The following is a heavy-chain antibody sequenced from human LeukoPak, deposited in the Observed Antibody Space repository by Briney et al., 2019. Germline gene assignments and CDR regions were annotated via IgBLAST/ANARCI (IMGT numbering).Heavy chain of an antibody. CDR1: GFTFSSYS. CDR3: AACETQTYGVFDY. J-gene: IGHJ4*02. V-gene: IGHV3-48*04. Sequence: GGSLRLSCTATGFTFSSYSMNWVRQAPGKGLEWVSYISSSSSTIYYADSLKGRFTISRDNAKNSLYLQMNSLRAEDTAVYYCAACETQTYGVFDYWGQGTLVTVSS. D-gene: IGHD3-16*01. CDR2: ISSSSSTI.